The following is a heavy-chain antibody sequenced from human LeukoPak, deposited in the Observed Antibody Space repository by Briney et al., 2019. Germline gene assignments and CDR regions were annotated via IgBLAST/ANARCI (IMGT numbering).Heavy chain of an antibody. CDR3: ARDLWGYYYMDV. Sequence: GASVKVSCKASGGTFSSYAISWVRQAPGQGLEWMGGIIPIFGTANYAQKFQGRVTITADESTSTAYMELSSLRSEDTAVYYCARDLWGYYYMDVWGKGTTVTVSS. V-gene: IGHV1-69*13. CDR1: GGTFSSYA. J-gene: IGHJ6*03. CDR2: IIPIFGTA. D-gene: IGHD3-16*01.